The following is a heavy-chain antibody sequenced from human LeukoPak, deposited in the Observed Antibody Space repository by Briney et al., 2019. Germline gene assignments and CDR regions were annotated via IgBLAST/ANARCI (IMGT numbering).Heavy chain of an antibody. CDR1: GYTYTGYY. CDR3: ARDLWFGELLNLFDY. Sequence: GASVKVSCKASGYTYTGYYMHWVRQAPRQGLEWMGWINPNSGGTNYAQKFQGRVTMTRDTSISTAYMELSRLRSDDTAVYYCARDLWFGELLNLFDYWGQGTLVTVSS. CDR2: INPNSGGT. D-gene: IGHD3-10*01. V-gene: IGHV1-2*02. J-gene: IGHJ4*02.